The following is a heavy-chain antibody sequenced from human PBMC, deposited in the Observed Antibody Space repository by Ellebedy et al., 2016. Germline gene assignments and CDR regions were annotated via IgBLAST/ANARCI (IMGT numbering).Heavy chain of an antibody. CDR1: GFIFSSYT. J-gene: IGHJ6*02. V-gene: IGHV3-48*02. D-gene: IGHD2-21*01. CDR3: ARDLIVGDGMDV. CDR2: IGATTNTI. Sequence: GGSLRLSCAASGFIFSSYTMNWVRQAPGKGPEWISYIGATTNTIYYADSVKGRFTISRDNAKNSLYLQMNSLRDEDTAVYYCARDLIVGDGMDVWGQGTTVTVSS.